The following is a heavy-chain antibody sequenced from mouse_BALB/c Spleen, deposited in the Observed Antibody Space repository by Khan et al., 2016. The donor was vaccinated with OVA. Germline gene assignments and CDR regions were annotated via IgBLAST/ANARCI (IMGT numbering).Heavy chain of an antibody. V-gene: IGHV1-7*01. Sequence: QVQLQQSGAELAKPGASLKMSCTASGYTFTTYWIHWVKQRPGQGLEWIGYIDPSTGYIEFNQKFKDKATLTADKSSSTAYMQLTSLTSEDSAGYYCARRGLYGICTYWGQGTLVIVSA. D-gene: IGHD2-12*01. CDR1: GYTFTTYW. CDR2: IDPSTGYI. CDR3: ARRGLYGICTY. J-gene: IGHJ3*01.